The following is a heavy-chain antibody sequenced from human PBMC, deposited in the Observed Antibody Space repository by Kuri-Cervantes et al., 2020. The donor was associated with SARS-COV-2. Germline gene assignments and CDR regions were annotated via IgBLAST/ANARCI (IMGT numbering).Heavy chain of an antibody. CDR2: IWYDGSNK. D-gene: IGHD2-15*01. J-gene: IGHJ4*02. Sequence: GESLKISCAASGFTLSSYGMHWVRQAPGKGLEWVAVIWYDGSNKYYADSVKGRFTISRDNSKNTLYLQMNSLRAEDTAVYYCAKDRGYCSGGSCLYFDYWGQGTLVTVSS. V-gene: IGHV3-33*03. CDR3: AKDRGYCSGGSCLYFDY. CDR1: GFTLSSYG.